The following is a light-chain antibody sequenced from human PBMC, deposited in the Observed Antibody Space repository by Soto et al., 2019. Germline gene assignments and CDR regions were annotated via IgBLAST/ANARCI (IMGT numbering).Light chain of an antibody. CDR3: QSYDSSLSGYV. CDR2: GNT. CDR1: SSNIGAGYD. J-gene: IGLJ1*01. V-gene: IGLV1-40*01. Sequence: QSVLTQPPSVSEAPGQRVTISCSGSSSNIGAGYDVHWYQQLPGSAPKLLIYGNTNRPSGVPDPFSGSKSGPSASLAIAGLQAEDEADYYCQSYDSSLSGYVFGTGTKLTVL.